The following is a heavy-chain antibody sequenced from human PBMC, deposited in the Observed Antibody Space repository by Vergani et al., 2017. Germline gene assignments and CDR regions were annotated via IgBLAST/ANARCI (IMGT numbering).Heavy chain of an antibody. J-gene: IGHJ5*02. D-gene: IGHD2-2*01. CDR1: GGSFNSYY. CDR2: INHSGST. V-gene: IGHV4-34*01. CDR3: ARGVYCSSTXCYLTTGSRCFDL. Sequence: QVQLQQWGPGLLKPSETLSLTCAVYGGSFNSYYWNWIRQPPGKGLEWIGEINHSGSTNYNPSLKSRVTISVDTSKNQFSLKLSSVTAADTAVYYCARGVYCSSTXCYLTTGSRCFDLWGQGTLVTVSA.